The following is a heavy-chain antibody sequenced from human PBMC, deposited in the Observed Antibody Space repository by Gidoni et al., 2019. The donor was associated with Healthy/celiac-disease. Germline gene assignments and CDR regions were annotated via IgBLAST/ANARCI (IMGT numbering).Heavy chain of an antibody. CDR1: GFTFSIYS. J-gene: IGHJ6*02. D-gene: IGHD3-16*02. CDR2: ISSSSSYI. CDR3: ARDPYDYVWGSYRYDSYGMDV. V-gene: IGHV3-21*01. Sequence: EVQLVESGGGLVKPGGSLRLSCAASGFTFSIYSMNWVRQAPGKGLEWVSSISSSSSYIYYADSVKGRFTISRDNAKNSLYLQMNSLRAEDTAVYYCARDPYDYVWGSYRYDSYGMDVWGQGTTVTVSS.